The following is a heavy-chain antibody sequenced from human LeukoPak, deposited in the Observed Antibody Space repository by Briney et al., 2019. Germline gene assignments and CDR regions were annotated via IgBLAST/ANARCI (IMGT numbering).Heavy chain of an antibody. CDR3: VRGPSSYYYYYDMDV. CDR2: VDAHGGSR. J-gene: IGHJ6*02. Sequence: GGSLRLSCAGSGFTFSNYWMYWVRQAPGKGLVWVSHVDAHGGSRTYADSVKGRFTISRDNDKKTMYLQMSSLRAEDTAVYYCVRGPSSYYYYYDMDVSGQGTTVTVSS. V-gene: IGHV3-74*01. CDR1: GFTFSNYW. D-gene: IGHD6-6*01.